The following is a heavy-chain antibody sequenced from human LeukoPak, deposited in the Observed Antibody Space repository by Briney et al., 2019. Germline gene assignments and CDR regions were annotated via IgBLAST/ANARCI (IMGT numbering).Heavy chain of an antibody. D-gene: IGHD6-19*01. V-gene: IGHV3-9*01. CDR3: AKEVAEGGYFDY. J-gene: IGHJ4*02. CDR2: ISWNSGSI. Sequence: PGRSLRLSCAASGFTFDDYATHWVRQAPGKGLEWVSGISWNSGSIGYADSVKGRFTISRDNAKNSLYLQMNSLRAEDTALYYCAKEVAEGGYFDYWGQGTLVTVSS. CDR1: GFTFDDYA.